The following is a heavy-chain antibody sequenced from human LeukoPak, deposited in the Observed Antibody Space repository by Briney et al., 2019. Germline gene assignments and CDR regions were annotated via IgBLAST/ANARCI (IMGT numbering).Heavy chain of an antibody. Sequence: GTSVKVSCKASGYTFTDYYMNWVRQAPGQGLEWMGWINPNSGGTSYAQKFQGRVTLTWDTSISTAYMDLSRLRSDDTAVYYCARLRGYSFGLDYWGQGTLVTVS. J-gene: IGHJ4*02. CDR1: GYTFTDYY. D-gene: IGHD5-18*01. CDR2: INPNSGGT. V-gene: IGHV1-2*02. CDR3: ARLRGYSFGLDY.